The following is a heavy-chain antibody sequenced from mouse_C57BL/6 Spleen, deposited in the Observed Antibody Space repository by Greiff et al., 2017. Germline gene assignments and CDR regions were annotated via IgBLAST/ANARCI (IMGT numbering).Heavy chain of an antibody. J-gene: IGHJ1*03. CDR2: IYPSDSET. CDR3: ARRLYDWYFDV. V-gene: IGHV1-61*01. Sequence: QVQLQQPGAELVRPGSSVKLSCKASGYTFTSYWMDWVKQRPGQGLEWIGNIYPSDSETPYNQKFKDKATLTVDKSSSTAYMPLSSLTSEDSAVYYCARRLYDWYFDVWGTGTTVTVSS. CDR1: GYTFTSYW. D-gene: IGHD2-12*01.